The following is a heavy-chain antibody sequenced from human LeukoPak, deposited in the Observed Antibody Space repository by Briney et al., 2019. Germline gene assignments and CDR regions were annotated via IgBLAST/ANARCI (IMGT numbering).Heavy chain of an antibody. D-gene: IGHD6-19*01. J-gene: IGHJ6*03. Sequence: PGGSLRLSCAASGFTFSSYGMHWVRQAPGKGLEWVAFIRYDGSNKYYADSVKGRFTISRDNAKNSLYLQMNSLRAEDTAVYYCARDTDSGWYGIGNMDVWGKGTTVTVSS. CDR2: IRYDGSNK. CDR3: ARDTDSGWYGIGNMDV. V-gene: IGHV3-30*02. CDR1: GFTFSSYG.